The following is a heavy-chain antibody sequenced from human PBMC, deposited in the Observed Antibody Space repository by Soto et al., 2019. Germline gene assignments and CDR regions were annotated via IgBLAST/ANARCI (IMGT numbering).Heavy chain of an antibody. CDR1: GFTVSSNY. J-gene: IGHJ6*02. V-gene: IGHV3-53*01. Sequence: GGSLRLSCAASGFTVSSNYMSWVRQAPGKGLEWVSVIYSGGSTYYADSVKGRFTISRDNSKNTLYLQMNSLRAEDTAVYYCARPYSSPTHYYYGMDVWGQGTTVTVSS. CDR3: ARPYSSPTHYYYGMDV. CDR2: IYSGGST. D-gene: IGHD6-13*01.